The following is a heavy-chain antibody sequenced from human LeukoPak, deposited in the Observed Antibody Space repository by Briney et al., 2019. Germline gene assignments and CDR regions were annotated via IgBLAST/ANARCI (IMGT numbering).Heavy chain of an antibody. CDR3: AFGEGYKVDY. CDR1: GFTFSNYE. D-gene: IGHD3-10*01. V-gene: IGHV3-21*01. Sequence: GGSLRLSCAASGFTFSNYEMNWVRQAPGKGLEWVSSISSTGNYIYYADSVKGRFTISRDNANNSLYLQMNSLRAEDTAVYYCAFGEGYKVDYWGQGTLVTVSS. CDR2: ISSTGNYI. J-gene: IGHJ4*02.